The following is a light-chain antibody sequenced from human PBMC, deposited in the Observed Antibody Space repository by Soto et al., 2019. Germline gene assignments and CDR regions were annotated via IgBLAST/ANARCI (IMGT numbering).Light chain of an antibody. Sequence: EIVLTQSPGTLSLSPGERATLSCRASQSVSSNYLAWYQHKPGQAPRLLICGASSRATGIPDRFSGSGSGTDFTVTISRLEPEDSAVYYCQQYGNSPMYSFGQGTKLEIK. CDR3: QQYGNSPMYS. J-gene: IGKJ2*03. V-gene: IGKV3-20*01. CDR1: QSVSSNY. CDR2: GAS.